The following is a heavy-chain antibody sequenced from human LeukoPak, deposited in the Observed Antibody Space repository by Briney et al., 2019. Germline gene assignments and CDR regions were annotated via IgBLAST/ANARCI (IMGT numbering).Heavy chain of an antibody. D-gene: IGHD3-16*02. CDR3: ARRYDAYDM. CDR2: INPNSGGT. Sequence: ASAQVSCKASGYIFTDYYMHWVRQAPGQGLEWMGWINPNSGGTNYAQKFQGRVTMTRDTSITTVYMELSRLRSDDTALYYCARRYDAYDMWGQGTMVTVSS. CDR1: GYIFTDYY. V-gene: IGHV1-2*02. J-gene: IGHJ3*02.